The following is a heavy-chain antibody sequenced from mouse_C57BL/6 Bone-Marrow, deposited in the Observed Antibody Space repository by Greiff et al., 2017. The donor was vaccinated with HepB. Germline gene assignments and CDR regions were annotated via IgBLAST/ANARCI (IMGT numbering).Heavy chain of an antibody. CDR3: AIHDYDYYAMDY. J-gene: IGHJ4*01. CDR2: IWSGGST. D-gene: IGHD2-4*01. CDR1: GFSLTRYG. Sequence: QVQLKESGPGLVQPSQSLSITCTVSGFSLTRYGVHWVRQPPGKGLEWLGVIWSGGSTDYNAAFISRLSISTDNSKSQVFFKMNSLQADDTAIDYCAIHDYDYYAMDYWGQGTSVTVSS. V-gene: IGHV2-4*01.